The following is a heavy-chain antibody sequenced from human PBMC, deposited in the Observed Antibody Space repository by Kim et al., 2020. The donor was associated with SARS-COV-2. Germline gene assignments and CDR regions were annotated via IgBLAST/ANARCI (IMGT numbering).Heavy chain of an antibody. CDR1: GFTFSTYA. Sequence: GGSLRLSCEASGFTFSTYAMHWVRQAPGKGLEYVSAISSNGGSTYYANSVKGRFTISRDNSKKTLYLQMGSLRAEDMAVFYCARERLGAYDYWGQGTLVT. CDR2: ISSNGGST. V-gene: IGHV3-64*01. J-gene: IGHJ4*02. D-gene: IGHD1-26*01. CDR3: ARERLGAYDY.